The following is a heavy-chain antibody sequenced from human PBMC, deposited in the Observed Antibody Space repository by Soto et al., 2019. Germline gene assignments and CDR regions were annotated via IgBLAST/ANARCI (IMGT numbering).Heavy chain of an antibody. CDR1: GGSFNNYC. D-gene: IGHD3-10*01. V-gene: IGHV4-34*02. J-gene: IGHJ5*02. CDR3: ARGDYGQYDAYNWFDP. CDR2: VCPGGRT. Sequence: QVRLQQWGAGLVRPSETLSLTCAVYGGSFNNYCWSWIRQPPGKGLEWIGEVCPGGRTNYSPTLKREGRIAVEVSKNQFSLRLTSVTVADTAVYYCARGDYGQYDAYNWFDPWGQGNLVIVAS.